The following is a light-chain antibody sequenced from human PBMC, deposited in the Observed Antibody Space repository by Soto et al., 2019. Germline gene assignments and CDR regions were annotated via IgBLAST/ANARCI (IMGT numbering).Light chain of an antibody. CDR3: GSWTTYRPYV. Sequence: QSALTQPASVSGSPGQSITIPCTGTSSDIGNYNAVSWYRQHPGKAPKLIIYEVTNRPSGVSDRFSGSKSGNTASLTISGLQAEDEADYYCGSWTTYRPYVFATGTKLTVL. J-gene: IGLJ1*01. V-gene: IGLV2-14*01. CDR1: SSDIGNYNA. CDR2: EVT.